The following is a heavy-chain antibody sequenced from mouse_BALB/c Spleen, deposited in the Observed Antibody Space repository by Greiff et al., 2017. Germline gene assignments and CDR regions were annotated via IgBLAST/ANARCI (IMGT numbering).Heavy chain of an antibody. CDR2: INPSSGYT. CDR1: GYTFTSYT. Sequence: LQESGAELARPGASVKMSCKASGYTFTSYTMHWVKQRPGQGLEWIGYINPSSGYTNYNQKFKDKATLTADKSSSTAYMQLSSLTSEDSAVYYCAIYRYDGMDYWGQGTSVTVSS. D-gene: IGHD2-14*01. CDR3: AIYRYDGMDY. J-gene: IGHJ4*01. V-gene: IGHV1-4*01.